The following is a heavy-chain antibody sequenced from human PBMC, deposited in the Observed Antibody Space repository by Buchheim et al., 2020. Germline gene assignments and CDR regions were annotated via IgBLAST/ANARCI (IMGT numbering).Heavy chain of an antibody. Sequence: EVHLVESGGGLVKPGGSLRLSCVVSGFTFSNGWMSWVRQAPGKGLEWVGLIKKKTDGGTTDYAAPVRGRFTISRDDSKNTLYLEMSSLKIEDTAVYYCTTDYYYETSGTFDYWGQGTL. CDR1: GFTFSNGW. V-gene: IGHV3-15*01. CDR3: TTDYYYETSGTFDY. J-gene: IGHJ4*02. CDR2: IKKKTDGGTT. D-gene: IGHD3-22*01.